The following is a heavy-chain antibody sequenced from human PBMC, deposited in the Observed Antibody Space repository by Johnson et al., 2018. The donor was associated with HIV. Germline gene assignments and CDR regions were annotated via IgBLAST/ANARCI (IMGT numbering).Heavy chain of an antibody. CDR3: AKSGSYYDSSAYHDAFDI. CDR1: GFTFSSYG. Sequence: QVQLVESRGGVVQPGGSLRLSCAASGFTFSSYGMHWVRQAPGKGLELVSFIRYDGSDKYYADSVKGRFTISRDNSKNTLYLQMNSLIPEDTAVYYCAKSGSYYDSSAYHDAFDIWCQGTMVTVSS. D-gene: IGHD3-22*01. CDR2: IRYDGSDK. V-gene: IGHV3-30*02. J-gene: IGHJ3*02.